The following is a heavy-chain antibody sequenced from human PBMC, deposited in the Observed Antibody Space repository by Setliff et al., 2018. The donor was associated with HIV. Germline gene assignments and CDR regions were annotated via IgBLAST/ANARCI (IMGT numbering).Heavy chain of an antibody. Sequence: SVKVSCKVSGGSFSSYAITWVRQAPGQGLEWLGGITPIFGIVTYAQRFQDRVTITTDESTSAAYMELSSLRSEDTAVYYCASPPRGYRFHYGLDVWGQGTTV. CDR2: ITPIFGIV. CDR1: GGSFSSYA. CDR3: ASPPRGYRFHYGLDV. V-gene: IGHV1-69*05. D-gene: IGHD6-25*01. J-gene: IGHJ6*02.